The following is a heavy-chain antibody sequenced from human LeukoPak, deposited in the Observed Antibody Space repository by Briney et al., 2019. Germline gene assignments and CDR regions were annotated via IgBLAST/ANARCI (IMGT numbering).Heavy chain of an antibody. CDR2: ILYGGST. D-gene: IGHD3-3*01. CDR1: GGSISSSPYY. CDR3: ATQTLYYDFWSGYWDV. V-gene: IGHV4-39*07. J-gene: IGHJ6*04. Sequence: SETLSLTCTVSGGSISSSPYYWSWIRQPPGKGLEWVGNILYGGSTYYNPSLKSRVTISVDTSKNQFSLRLSSVTAADTAVYYCATQTLYYDFWSGYWDVWGKGTTVTVSS.